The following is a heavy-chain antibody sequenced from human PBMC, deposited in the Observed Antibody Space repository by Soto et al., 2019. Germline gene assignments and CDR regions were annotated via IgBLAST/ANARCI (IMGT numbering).Heavy chain of an antibody. Sequence: PSDTLSLTCTVSGASISVYHWGWIRQPPGKGLEWIGYMSYSGSTNYSPSLKSRVTMPVDTSKNQFSLKLNSVTAADTAMYYCARAFSCDWYTYYFDYWGQGPLVTVSS. CDR3: ARAFSCDWYTYYFDY. J-gene: IGHJ4*02. D-gene: IGHD2-15*01. V-gene: IGHV4-59*08. CDR1: GASISVYH. CDR2: MSYSGST.